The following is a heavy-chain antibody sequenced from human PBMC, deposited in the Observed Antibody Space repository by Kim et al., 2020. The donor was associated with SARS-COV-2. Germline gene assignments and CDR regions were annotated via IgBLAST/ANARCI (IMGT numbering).Heavy chain of an antibody. V-gene: IGHV3-33*01. Sequence: GGSLRLSCAASGFTFSSYGMHWVRQAPGKGLEWVAVIWYDGSNKYYADSVKGRFTISRDNSKNTLYLQMNSLRAEDTAVYYCARDYTSYYYYSMDVWGQGTTVTVSS. J-gene: IGHJ6*02. CDR2: IWYDGSNK. CDR3: ARDYTSYYYYSMDV. CDR1: GFTFSSYG.